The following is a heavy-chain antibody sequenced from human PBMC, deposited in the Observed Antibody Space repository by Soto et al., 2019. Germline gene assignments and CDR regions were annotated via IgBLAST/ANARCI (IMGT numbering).Heavy chain of an antibody. V-gene: IGHV3-7*03. CDR2: IKQDGSEK. J-gene: IGHJ4*02. D-gene: IGHD3-10*01. CDR1: GLTFSSYW. CDR3: ARVRNYFDY. Sequence: PGGSLRLSCAASGLTFSSYWMIWVRQAPGKGLEWVANIKQDGSEKYYVDSVKGRFTISRDNAKNSLYLQMNSLRAEDTAVYYCARVRNYFDYWGQGTLVTVSS.